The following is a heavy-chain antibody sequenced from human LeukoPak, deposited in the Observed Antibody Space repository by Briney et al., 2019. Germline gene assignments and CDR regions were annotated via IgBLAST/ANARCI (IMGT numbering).Heavy chain of an antibody. CDR1: GFTFSSYW. V-gene: IGHV3-74*01. CDR3: ARETYYDFWSGYYHYYYYMDV. CDR2: INSDGSTT. Sequence: GGSLRLSCAASGFTFSSYWMHWVRQAPGKGLVWVSRINSDGSTTSYADSVKGRFTISRDNAKNTLYLQMNSLRAEDTAVYYCARETYYDFWSGYYHYYYYMDVWGKGTMVTVSS. D-gene: IGHD3-3*01. J-gene: IGHJ6*03.